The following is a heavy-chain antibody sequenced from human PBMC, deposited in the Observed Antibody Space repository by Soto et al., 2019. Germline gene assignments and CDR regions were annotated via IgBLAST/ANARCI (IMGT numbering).Heavy chain of an antibody. CDR3: ARVAVAGTRVDY. V-gene: IGHV4-39*07. CDR2: IYHHGST. CDR1: GGPITSRTYS. J-gene: IGHJ4*02. D-gene: IGHD6-19*01. Sequence: TSETLSLTCAVSGGPITSRTYSWGWIRQPPGKGLEWIGTIYHHGSTNSNPSLKSRVTISVDKSKNQFSLKLSSVTAADTAVYYCARVAVAGTRVDYWGQGTLVTVSS.